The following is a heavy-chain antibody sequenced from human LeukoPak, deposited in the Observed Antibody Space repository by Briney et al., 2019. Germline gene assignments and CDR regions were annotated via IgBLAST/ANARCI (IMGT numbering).Heavy chain of an antibody. CDR3: ARSALDTSGTYYNPQPFDY. CDR2: INHSGST. Sequence: SETLSLTCAVYGGSFSGYYWSWIRQPPGKGLEWIGEINHSGSTNYNPSLKSRVTISVDTPKNQFSLKVTSVTAADTAVYYCARSALDTSGTYYNPQPFDYWGQGSLVTVSS. V-gene: IGHV4-34*01. J-gene: IGHJ4*02. CDR1: GGSFSGYY. D-gene: IGHD3-10*01.